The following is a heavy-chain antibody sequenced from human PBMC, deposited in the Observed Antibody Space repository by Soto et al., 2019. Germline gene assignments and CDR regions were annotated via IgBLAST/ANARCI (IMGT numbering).Heavy chain of an antibody. CDR2: INHSGST. D-gene: IGHD2-2*01. Sequence: PSETLSLTCAVYGGSFSGYYWSWIRQPPGKGLEWIGEINHSGSTNYNPSLKSRVTISVDTSKNQFSLKLSSVTAADTAVYYCARGSGSCSSTSCYFYYYGMDVWGQGTTVTVSS. J-gene: IGHJ6*02. V-gene: IGHV4-34*01. CDR1: GGSFSGYY. CDR3: ARGSGSCSSTSCYFYYYGMDV.